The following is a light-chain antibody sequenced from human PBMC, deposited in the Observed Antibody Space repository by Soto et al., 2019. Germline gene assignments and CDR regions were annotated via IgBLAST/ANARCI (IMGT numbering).Light chain of an antibody. V-gene: IGKV1-5*03. CDR2: KAS. Sequence: DIQMTQSPSTLSASVGDRVTITCRASQNLNNWLAWFQKKPGKAPTLLIYKASGLESGVPSRFSGSGSGTEFTLTISSLQPDDFSTYYCQQYNSYPWTFGQGTKVEIK. CDR1: QNLNNW. CDR3: QQYNSYPWT. J-gene: IGKJ1*01.